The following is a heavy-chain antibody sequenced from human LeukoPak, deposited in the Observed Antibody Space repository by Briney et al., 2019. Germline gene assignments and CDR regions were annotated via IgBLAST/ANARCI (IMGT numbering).Heavy chain of an antibody. Sequence: PGGSLRLSCAASGFTFDDYTMHWVRQAPGKGLEWVSLISWDGGSTYYADSVKGRFTISRDNSKNSLYLQMNSLRTEDTALCYCATAADGDQYYFDYWGQGTLVTVSS. CDR1: GFTFDDYT. J-gene: IGHJ4*02. V-gene: IGHV3-43*01. CDR3: ATAADGDQYYFDY. D-gene: IGHD4-17*01. CDR2: ISWDGGST.